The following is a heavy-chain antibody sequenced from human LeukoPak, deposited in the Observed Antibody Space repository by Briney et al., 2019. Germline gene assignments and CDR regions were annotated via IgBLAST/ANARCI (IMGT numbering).Heavy chain of an antibody. D-gene: IGHD6-25*01. J-gene: IGHJ4*02. CDR2: IGGSGGST. Sequence: GGSLRLSCAASGFTFSSYAMSWVRQAPGKGLEWVSPIGGSGGSTYYADSVKGRFTISRDNPKNTLYLQMSSLRAEDTAVYFCAKLGGDTSGLLLWGQGTLVTVSS. CDR1: GFTFSSYA. CDR3: AKLGGDTSGLLL. V-gene: IGHV3-23*01.